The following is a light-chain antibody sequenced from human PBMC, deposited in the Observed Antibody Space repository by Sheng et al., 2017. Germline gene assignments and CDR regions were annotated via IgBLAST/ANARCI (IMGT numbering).Light chain of an antibody. CDR1: QSISSW. CDR2: KAS. V-gene: IGKV1-5*03. CDR3: QQYNSYLYT. Sequence: DIQMTQSPSTLSAAVGDGVTITCRASQSISSWLAWYQQKPGKAPKLLIYKASSLESGVPSRLSGSGSGTEFTLTISSLQPDDFATYYCQQYNSYLYTFGQGTKLEIK. J-gene: IGKJ2*01.